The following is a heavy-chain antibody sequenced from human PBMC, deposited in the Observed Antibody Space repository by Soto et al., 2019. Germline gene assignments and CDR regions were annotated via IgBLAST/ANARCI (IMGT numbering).Heavy chain of an antibody. CDR2: IAGSFGTT. CDR1: GFAFNNYV. Sequence: EVQLLESGGGLVQPGGSLRLSCAASGFAFNNYVMSWVRQAPGKGLEWVSTIAGSFGTTAYADSVKGRFTISRDNSQNTLYLQMNSLRAEDTAIYYCAKDPLYRMYYFQQWGQGTPVTVSS. J-gene: IGHJ4*02. V-gene: IGHV3-23*01. CDR3: AKDPLYRMYYFQQ. D-gene: IGHD1-26*01.